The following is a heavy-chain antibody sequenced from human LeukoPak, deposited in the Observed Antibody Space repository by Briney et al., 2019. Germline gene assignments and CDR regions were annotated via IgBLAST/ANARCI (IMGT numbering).Heavy chain of an antibody. Sequence: SETLSLTCTVSGDSISSGGYYWSWIRQHPGKGLEWIGYIYYSGSTHYNPSLKSRVIISVDTSKNQFSLKLSSVTAADTAVYYCARDMTDWWFDPWGQGTLVTVSS. V-gene: IGHV4-31*03. CDR2: IYYSGST. CDR3: ARDMTDWWFDP. J-gene: IGHJ5*02. CDR1: GDSISSGGYY. D-gene: IGHD3-9*01.